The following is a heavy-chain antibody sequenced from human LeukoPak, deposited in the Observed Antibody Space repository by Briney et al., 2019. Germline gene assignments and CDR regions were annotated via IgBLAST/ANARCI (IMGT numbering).Heavy chain of an antibody. CDR1: GFTFSSYG. J-gene: IGHJ3*02. CDR3: ARHDSSGPYNAFDI. D-gene: IGHD3-22*01. Sequence: GGSLRLSCVASGFTFSSYGMHWVRQAPGRGLEWVAFIRYDGSNKYYVDSVKGRFTISKDNSKNTLYLQMNSLRDEDTAVYYCARHDSSGPYNAFDIWGQGTMVTVSS. V-gene: IGHV3-30*02. CDR2: IRYDGSNK.